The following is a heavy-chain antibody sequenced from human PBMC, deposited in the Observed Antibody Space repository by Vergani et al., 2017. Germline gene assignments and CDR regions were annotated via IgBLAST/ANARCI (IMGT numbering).Heavy chain of an antibody. CDR1: GGTFSSYT. J-gene: IGHJ4*02. CDR3: ARDRSFDSWYYYDSSGYWPLGY. CDR2: IIPILGIA. V-gene: IGHV1-69*08. Sequence: QVQLVQSGAEVKKPGSSVKVSCKASGGTFSSYTISWVRQAPGQGLEWMGRIIPILGIANYAQKFQGRVTITADKSTSTAYMELSSLRSEDTAVYYCARDRSFDSWYYYDSSGYWPLGYWGQGTLVTVSS. D-gene: IGHD3-22*01.